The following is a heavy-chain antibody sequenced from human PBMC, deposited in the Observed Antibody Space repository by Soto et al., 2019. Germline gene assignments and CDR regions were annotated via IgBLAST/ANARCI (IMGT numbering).Heavy chain of an antibody. Sequence: GASVKVSCTAIGYTLTELSMHWVRQAPGKGLEWMGGFDPEDGETIYAQKFQGRVTMTEDTSTDTAYMELSSLRSEDTAVYYCATKGRWYVGYYYYGMDVWGQGTTVTVSS. D-gene: IGHD6-13*01. CDR2: FDPEDGET. CDR3: ATKGRWYVGYYYYGMDV. J-gene: IGHJ6*02. CDR1: GYTLTELS. V-gene: IGHV1-24*01.